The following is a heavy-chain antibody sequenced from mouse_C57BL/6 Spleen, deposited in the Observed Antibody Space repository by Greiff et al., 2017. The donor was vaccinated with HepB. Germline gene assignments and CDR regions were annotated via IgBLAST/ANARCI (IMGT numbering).Heavy chain of an antibody. V-gene: IGHV7-1*01. D-gene: IGHD1-1*01. J-gene: IGHJ4*01. Sequence: EVKLMESGGGLVQSGRSLRLSCATSGFTFSDFYMEWVRQAPGKGLEWIAASRNKANDYTTEYSASVKGRFIVSRDTSQSILYLQMNALRAEDTAIYYCARAQVATRAMDYWGQGTSVTVSS. CDR1: GFTFSDFY. CDR2: SRNKANDYTT. CDR3: ARAQVATRAMDY.